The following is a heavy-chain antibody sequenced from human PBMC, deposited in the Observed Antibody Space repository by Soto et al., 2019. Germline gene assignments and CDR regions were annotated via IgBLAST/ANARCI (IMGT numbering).Heavy chain of an antibody. CDR1: GFILSNYW. Sequence: DVQLEESGGGLVQPGGSLRLSCAASGFILSNYWMVWVRQAPGKGLEWVANIRQDGNEKYYVGSVRGRFTISRDNTRNSVSRQMNSLRAEDTAVYYCARAPYYDVYLDYWGQGTPVTVSS. D-gene: IGHD3-16*01. CDR3: ARAPYYDVYLDY. V-gene: IGHV3-7*03. J-gene: IGHJ4*02. CDR2: IRQDGNEK.